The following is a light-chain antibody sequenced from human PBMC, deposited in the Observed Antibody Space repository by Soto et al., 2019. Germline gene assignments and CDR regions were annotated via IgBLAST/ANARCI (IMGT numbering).Light chain of an antibody. J-gene: IGKJ2*01. Sequence: EIVLTQSPGTLSLSPGERATLSCRASQSVSSNYLAWYQQKPGQAPRLLIYGASSRATGIPDRFSGSGSGTDFTLTISRLEPEDFAVYYGQQYGWSPYTFGQGTKLEIK. CDR3: QQYGWSPYT. CDR1: QSVSSNY. CDR2: GAS. V-gene: IGKV3-20*01.